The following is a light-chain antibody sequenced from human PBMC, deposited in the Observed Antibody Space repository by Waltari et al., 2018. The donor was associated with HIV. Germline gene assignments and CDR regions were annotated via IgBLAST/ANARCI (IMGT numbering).Light chain of an antibody. V-gene: IGLV3-10*01. J-gene: IGLJ3*02. Sequence: SYELTQPPSVSVSPGQTARITCSGDALPKKYAYWYKQKSGQAPVLVIYEDSKRPSGIPERFSGSSSGTMATLTISGAQVEYEADYYCYSTDSSDWVFGGGTKLTVL. CDR2: EDS. CDR1: ALPKKY. CDR3: YSTDSSDWV.